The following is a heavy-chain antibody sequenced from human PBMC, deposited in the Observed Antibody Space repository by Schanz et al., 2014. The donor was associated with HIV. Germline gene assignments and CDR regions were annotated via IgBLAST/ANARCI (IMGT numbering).Heavy chain of an antibody. CDR2: MNPNSGVT. Sequence: QVRLVQSGPEVKKPGASVRVSCKASGYTFSGYYIHWVRQAPGQGLEWMGWMNPNSGVTEDAQKFQGRVTMTRDTSISTAYMEVSRLRSDDTAVYYCARDRGSISWMGRAFDIWGQGTMVTVSS. D-gene: IGHD2-2*01. V-gene: IGHV1-2*02. J-gene: IGHJ3*02. CDR3: ARDRGSISWMGRAFDI. CDR1: GYTFSGYY.